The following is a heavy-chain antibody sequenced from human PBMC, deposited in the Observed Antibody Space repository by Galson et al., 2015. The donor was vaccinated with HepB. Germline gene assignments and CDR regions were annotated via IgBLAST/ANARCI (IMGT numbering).Heavy chain of an antibody. CDR2: ITGSGGST. J-gene: IGHJ4*02. CDR1: GFTFSSYA. CDR3: AKVPNFYCSGGNCYFDY. Sequence: SLRLSCAASGFTFSSYAMSWVRQAPGKGLEWVSGITGSGGSTYYADSMKGRLTISRDNSKNTLYLQMNSLRAEDTAIYYCAKVPNFYCSGGNCYFDYWGQGTLVTVSS. D-gene: IGHD2-15*01. V-gene: IGHV3-23*01.